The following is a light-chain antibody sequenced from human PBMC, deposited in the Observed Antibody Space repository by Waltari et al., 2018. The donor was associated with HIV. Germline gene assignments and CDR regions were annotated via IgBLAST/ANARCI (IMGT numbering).Light chain of an antibody. CDR1: QSVSDY. Sequence: EIVLTQSPATLSLSPGERATLSCRASQSVSDYLAWYQQKPGQAPRLLIYDASNRATGIPARCSGSGSGTDFTLTISSLEPEDFAVYYCQHRSSWLPYTFGQGTKLEIK. V-gene: IGKV3-11*01. CDR2: DAS. J-gene: IGKJ2*01. CDR3: QHRSSWLPYT.